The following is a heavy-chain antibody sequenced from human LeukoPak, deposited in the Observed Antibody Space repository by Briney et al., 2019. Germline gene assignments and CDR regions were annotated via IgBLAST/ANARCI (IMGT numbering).Heavy chain of an antibody. CDR3: ARGTPGYRYAGRDWFDP. Sequence: SVKVSCKASGGTFSSYAISWVRQAPGQGLEWMGRMIPILGIANYAQRFQGRVTITADKSTSTAYMELSSLRSEDTAVYYCARGTPGYRYAGRDWFDPWGQGTLVSVSS. CDR1: GGTFSSYA. V-gene: IGHV1-69*04. D-gene: IGHD5-18*01. CDR2: MIPILGIA. J-gene: IGHJ5*02.